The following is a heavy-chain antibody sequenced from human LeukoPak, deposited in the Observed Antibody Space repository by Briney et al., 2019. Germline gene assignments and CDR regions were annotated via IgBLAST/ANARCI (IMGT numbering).Heavy chain of an antibody. CDR1: GYSISSGYY. Sequence: SETLSLTCTVSGYSISSGYYWGWIRQPPGKGLEWIGSGSTYYNPSLKSRVTISVDTSKNQFSLKLSSVTAADTAVYYCARGITGTDYWGQGTLVTVSS. CDR3: ARGITGTDY. CDR2: SGST. D-gene: IGHD1-20*01. V-gene: IGHV4-38-2*02. J-gene: IGHJ4*02.